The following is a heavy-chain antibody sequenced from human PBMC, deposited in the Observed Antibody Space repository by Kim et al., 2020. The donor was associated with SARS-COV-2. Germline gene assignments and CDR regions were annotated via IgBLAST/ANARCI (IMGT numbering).Heavy chain of an antibody. Sequence: SETLSLTCTVSGGSLSSSCYYWGWIRQPPGKGLVWIGTANYIGNTYSTLSLKSRVTISVSTYQNQLSLTLVSVTAAATAVYYCTRPHRYSSGWHVAF. CDR2: ANYIGNT. V-gene: IGHV4-39*01. CDR1: GGSLSSSCYY. D-gene: IGHD6-19*01. J-gene: IGHJ3*01. CDR3: TRPHRYSSGWHVAF.